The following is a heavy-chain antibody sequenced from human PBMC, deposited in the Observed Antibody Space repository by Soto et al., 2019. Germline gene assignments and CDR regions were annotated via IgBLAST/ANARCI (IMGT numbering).Heavy chain of an antibody. CDR2: ISGSGGST. CDR1: GFTFSSYA. Sequence: GGSLRLSCAASGFTFSSYAMSWVRQAPGKGLEWVSAISGSGGSTYYADSVKGRFTISRDNSKNTLYLQMNSLRAEDTAVYYCAKDLRQFSVGDIVVVPAPLDYWGQGTLVTVSS. J-gene: IGHJ4*02. D-gene: IGHD2-2*01. V-gene: IGHV3-23*01. CDR3: AKDLRQFSVGDIVVVPAPLDY.